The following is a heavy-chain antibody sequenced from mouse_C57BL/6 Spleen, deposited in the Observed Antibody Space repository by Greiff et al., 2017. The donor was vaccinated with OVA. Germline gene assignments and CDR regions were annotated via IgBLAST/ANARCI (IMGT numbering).Heavy chain of an antibody. Sequence: QVQLQQPGAELVKPGASVKVSCKASGYTFTSYWMHWVKQRPGQGLEWIGRIHPSDSDTNYNQKFKGKATLTVDKSSSTAYMQLSSLTSEDSAVDYCATPLITTVVATGAYWGQGTLVTVSA. CDR1: GYTFTSYW. CDR2: IHPSDSDT. V-gene: IGHV1-74*01. D-gene: IGHD1-1*01. CDR3: ATPLITTVVATGAY. J-gene: IGHJ3*01.